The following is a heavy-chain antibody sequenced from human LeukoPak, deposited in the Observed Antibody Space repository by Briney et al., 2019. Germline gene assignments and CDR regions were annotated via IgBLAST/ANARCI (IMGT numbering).Heavy chain of an antibody. CDR3: ARGLRLAAAGSWLDP. CDR2: IIPIFGTA. Sequence: ASVKVSCKASGGTFSSYAISWVRQAPGQGLEWMGGIIPIFGTANYAQKFQGRVTITADESTSTAYMELSSLRSEDTAVYYCARGLRLAAAGSWLDPWGQGILVIVSS. D-gene: IGHD6-13*01. J-gene: IGHJ5*02. V-gene: IGHV1-69*13. CDR1: GGTFSSYA.